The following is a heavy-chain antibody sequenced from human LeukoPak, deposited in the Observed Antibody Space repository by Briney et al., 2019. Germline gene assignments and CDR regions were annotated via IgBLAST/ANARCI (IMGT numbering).Heavy chain of an antibody. CDR3: ARAPYSKTYNWNDETFDY. CDR2: TYYRSKWYN. V-gene: IGHV6-1*01. Sequence: PSQTLSLTCAISGDSVSSNSAAWNWIRQSPSRGLEWLGRTYYRSKWYNDYAVSVKSRITINPDTSKNQFSLHLNSVTPEDTAVYYCARAPYSKTYNWNDETFDYWGQGTLVTVSS. D-gene: IGHD1-20*01. J-gene: IGHJ4*02. CDR1: GDSVSSNSAA.